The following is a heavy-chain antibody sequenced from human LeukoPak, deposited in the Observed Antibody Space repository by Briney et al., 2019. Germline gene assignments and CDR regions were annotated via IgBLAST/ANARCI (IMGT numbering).Heavy chain of an antibody. Sequence: SETLSLTCTVSGASISDFYWSWIRQSPEKGLEWLGYILHTGSTNYNPSVKSRVTISMDTSKNQFSLRLNSVTAADTAVYYCARHPQEFRSDWFDPWGQGTLVTVSS. CDR2: ILHTGST. CDR3: ARHPQEFRSDWFDP. D-gene: IGHD3-10*01. V-gene: IGHV4-59*08. J-gene: IGHJ5*02. CDR1: GASISDFY.